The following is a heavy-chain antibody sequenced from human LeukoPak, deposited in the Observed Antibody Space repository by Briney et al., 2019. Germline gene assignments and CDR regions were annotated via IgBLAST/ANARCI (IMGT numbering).Heavy chain of an antibody. V-gene: IGHV1-2*06. CDR2: INPNSGGT. Sequence: ASVKVSCKASGYTFTGYYMHWVRQAPGQGLEWMGRINPNSGGTNYAQKFQGRVTMTRDTSISTAYMELSRLRSDDTAVYYCARARVTYYYDSSGRNEFDYWGQGTLVTVSS. D-gene: IGHD3-22*01. J-gene: IGHJ4*02. CDR3: ARARVTYYYDSSGRNEFDY. CDR1: GYTFTGYY.